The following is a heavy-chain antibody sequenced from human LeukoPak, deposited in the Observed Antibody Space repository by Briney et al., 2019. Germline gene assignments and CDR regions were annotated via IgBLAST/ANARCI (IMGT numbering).Heavy chain of an antibody. CDR1: GFTFNSCA. J-gene: IGHJ4*02. Sequence: WGSLRLSCAASGFTFNSCAMSWVRQAPGKGLEWVSAISGSGGSTYYADSVKGRFTISRDNSKNTLYLQMNSLRAEDTAVYYCAKEGFRGHYDFWSGYPSYWGQGTLVTVSS. CDR2: ISGSGGST. D-gene: IGHD3-3*01. CDR3: AKEGFRGHYDFWSGYPSY. V-gene: IGHV3-23*01.